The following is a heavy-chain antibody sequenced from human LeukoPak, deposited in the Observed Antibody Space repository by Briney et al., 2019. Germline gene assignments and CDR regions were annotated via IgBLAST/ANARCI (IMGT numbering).Heavy chain of an antibody. CDR3: ARGLTRELLGYFDY. CDR1: GVSFSGYY. J-gene: IGHJ4*02. CDR2: INHSGST. Sequence: KPSETLSPTCAVYGVSFSGYYWSWIRQPPGKGLEWIGEINHSGSTNYNPSLKSRVTISVDTSKNQFSLKLSSVTAADTAVYYCARGLTRELLGYFDYWGQGTLVTVSS. V-gene: IGHV4-34*01. D-gene: IGHD3-10*01.